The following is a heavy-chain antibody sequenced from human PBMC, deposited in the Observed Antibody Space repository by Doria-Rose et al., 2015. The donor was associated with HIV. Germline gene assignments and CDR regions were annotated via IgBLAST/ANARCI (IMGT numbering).Heavy chain of an antibody. CDR1: GVSLSSPGMG. V-gene: IGHV2-26*01. Sequence: SGPVLVKPTETLTLTCTVSGVSLSSPGMGVSWIRQPPGKALEWLANIFSDDERSYKTSLKIRLTSSRGTYKSQVVLTMTDMDPVDTATYYCARIKSSRWYHKYYFDFWGQGTLVIVSA. J-gene: IGHJ4*02. CDR3: ARIKSSRWYHKYYFDF. D-gene: IGHD6-13*01. CDR2: IFSDDER.